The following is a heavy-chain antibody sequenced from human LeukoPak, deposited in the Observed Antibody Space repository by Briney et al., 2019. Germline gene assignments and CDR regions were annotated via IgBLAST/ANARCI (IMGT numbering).Heavy chain of an antibody. J-gene: IGHJ4*02. Sequence: ASVKVSCKASGYTFTTDGITWVRQAPGQGLEWMGWISVHNGYTNYEQKFQGRVTMTTTISTSTAYVELRSLRSDDTAVYYCARAPHYYGSGTNYFDYWGQGTLVTVSS. CDR3: ARAPHYYGSGTNYFDY. CDR2: ISVHNGYT. CDR1: GYTFTTDG. D-gene: IGHD3-10*01. V-gene: IGHV1-18*01.